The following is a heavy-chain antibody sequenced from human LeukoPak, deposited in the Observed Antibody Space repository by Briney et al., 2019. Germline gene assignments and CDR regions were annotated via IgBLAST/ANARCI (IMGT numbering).Heavy chain of an antibody. Sequence: GGSLRLSCATSGFSFTTYAMSWVRQAPGKGLDWVSVISASGTDTYYSDSVKGRFAIFRDNARKSLYLQMNSLRAEDTAVYYCARSSRDGYDLIDYMDVWGKGTTVTVSS. V-gene: IGHV3-21*01. J-gene: IGHJ6*03. CDR2: ISASGTDT. D-gene: IGHD5-24*01. CDR3: ARSSRDGYDLIDYMDV. CDR1: GFSFTTYA.